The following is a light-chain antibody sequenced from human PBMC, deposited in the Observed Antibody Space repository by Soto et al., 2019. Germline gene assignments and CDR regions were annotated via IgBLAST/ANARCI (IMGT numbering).Light chain of an antibody. CDR2: RNN. J-gene: IGLJ2*01. CDR1: SSNIGSSF. V-gene: IGLV1-47*01. Sequence: QSVLTQPPSASGTPGQRVTISCSGTSSNIGSSFVYWYQQLPGTAPKLLIYRNNQRPSGVPDRFSGPKSGTSASLAISGLRSEDEADYYCAAWDDSLSGQGLFGGGTKLTVL. CDR3: AAWDDSLSGQGL.